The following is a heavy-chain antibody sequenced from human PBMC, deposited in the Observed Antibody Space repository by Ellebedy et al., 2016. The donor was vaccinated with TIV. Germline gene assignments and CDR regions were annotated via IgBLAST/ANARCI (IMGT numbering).Heavy chain of an antibody. CDR1: GYTFTGYY. J-gene: IGHJ1*01. V-gene: IGHV1-2*02. D-gene: IGHD5/OR15-5a*01. CDR3: ARAFSDSRAHT. CDR2: ISPNTGVT. Sequence: AASVKVSCKASGYTFTGYYMHWVRQAPGQGLDWLGWISPNTGVTHFAQKFQGRVTMTRDASISTAFMELTRLTSDDTAVYYCARAFSDSRAHTWGQGTLVTVSS.